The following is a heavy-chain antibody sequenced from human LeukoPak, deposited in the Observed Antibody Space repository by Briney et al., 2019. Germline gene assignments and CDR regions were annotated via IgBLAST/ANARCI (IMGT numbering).Heavy chain of an antibody. CDR1: GFTVSTSY. CDR2: IISGANT. V-gene: IGHV3-53*01. CDR3: ARVVPAADFDY. D-gene: IGHD2-2*01. Sequence: GGSLRLSCAASGFTVSTSYMAWVRQAPGKGLEWVSLIISGANTYYADSLKGRFTVSTDSTKNLVHLQMDNLRVEDTALYFCARVVPAADFDYWGLGTLVTVSS. J-gene: IGHJ4*02.